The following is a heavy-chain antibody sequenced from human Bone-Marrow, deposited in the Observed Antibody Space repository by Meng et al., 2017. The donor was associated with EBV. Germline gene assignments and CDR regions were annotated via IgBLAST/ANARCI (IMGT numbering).Heavy chain of an antibody. CDR3: ARGDLTDAFDI. Sequence: QVRLQQWGTGLLKPSETLSLTCSGYGVSFNGYYWTWIRQPPGKGLEWIGEINHRGNSYHNPSLKSRVTISVDTSKNQFSLRLSSVTAADTAVYYCARGDLTDAFDIWGQGTMVTVSS. CDR1: GVSFNGYY. J-gene: IGHJ3*02. V-gene: IGHV4-34*01. CDR2: INHRGNS.